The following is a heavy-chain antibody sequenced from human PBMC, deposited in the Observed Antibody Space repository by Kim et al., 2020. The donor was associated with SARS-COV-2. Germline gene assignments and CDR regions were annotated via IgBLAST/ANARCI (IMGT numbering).Heavy chain of an antibody. D-gene: IGHD6-13*01. CDR1: GFTFSSYS. Sequence: GGSLRLSCAASGFTFSSYSMNWVRQAPGKGLEWVSSISSSSSYIYYADSVKGRFTITRDNAKNSLYLQMNSLRAEDTVVCYCARGKWGQQLTPPLGYWGLGTLVTVSS. V-gene: IGHV3-21*04. CDR2: ISSSSSYI. CDR3: ARGKWGQQLTPPLGY. J-gene: IGHJ4*02.